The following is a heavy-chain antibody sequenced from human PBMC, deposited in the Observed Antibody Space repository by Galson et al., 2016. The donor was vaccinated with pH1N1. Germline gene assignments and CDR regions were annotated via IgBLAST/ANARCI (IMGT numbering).Heavy chain of an antibody. CDR3: AKPIYGSGGFDP. J-gene: IGHJ5*02. CDR2: INDGGGDT. D-gene: IGHD3-10*01. V-gene: IGHV3-23*01. Sequence: SLRLSCAASGFSFSSYAMTWVRQAPGKGLEWVASINDGGGDTYYADSVQGRFTISRDNSKNTLYLQMNSLRAEDTAVYYCAKPIYGSGGFDPWGQGTLVTVSS. CDR1: GFSFSSYA.